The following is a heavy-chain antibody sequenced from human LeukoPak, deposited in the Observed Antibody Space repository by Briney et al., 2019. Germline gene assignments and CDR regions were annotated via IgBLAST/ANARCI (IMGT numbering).Heavy chain of an antibody. Sequence: SETLSLTCTVSGGAISSSSYYWGWIRQPPGKGLEWIGGIYYSGSTYYNPSLKSRVTISVDTSTNQFSLKLSSVTAADTAVYYCARLPYYYDSSGYYRSRFDSKFDYWGQGTLVTVSS. CDR1: GGAISSSSYY. CDR3: ARLPYYYDSSGYYRSRFDSKFDY. CDR2: IYYSGST. J-gene: IGHJ4*02. V-gene: IGHV4-39*01. D-gene: IGHD3-22*01.